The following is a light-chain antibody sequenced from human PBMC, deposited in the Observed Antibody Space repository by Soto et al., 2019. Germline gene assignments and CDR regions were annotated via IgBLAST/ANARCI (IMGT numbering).Light chain of an antibody. J-gene: IGLJ2*01. CDR3: SSYTGSSTLVL. V-gene: IGLV2-14*01. CDR2: DVS. Sequence: QAVVTQPASVSGSPGQSITISCTETSSDAGGFNYVSWYQQHPGKAPKLMIYDVSNRPSGVSNRFSGSKSGNTASLTISGLQAEDEADYYCSSYTGSSTLVLFGGGTKLTVL. CDR1: SSDAGGFNY.